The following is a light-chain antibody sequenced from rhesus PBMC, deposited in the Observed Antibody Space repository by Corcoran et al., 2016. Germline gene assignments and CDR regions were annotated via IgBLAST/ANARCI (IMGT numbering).Light chain of an antibody. CDR3: QPYDDLPRT. Sequence: DIQMTQSPSSLSASVGDKVTIICHASQGISSFLAWYQQKPGKAPKPLIYDASSLQSGVPSRFSGRGSGTDYTLTISSLQPEDFAAYYCQPYDDLPRTFGQGTKVEIK. V-gene: IGKV1-19*01. CDR1: QGISSF. J-gene: IGKJ1*01. CDR2: DAS.